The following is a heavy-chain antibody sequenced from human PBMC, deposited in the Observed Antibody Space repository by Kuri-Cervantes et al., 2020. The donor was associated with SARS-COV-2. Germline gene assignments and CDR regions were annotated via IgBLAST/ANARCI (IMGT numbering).Heavy chain of an antibody. Sequence: LSLTCAASRFTFSHYGVHWVRQAPGKGLEWVAVISFDGSNKYYGDSVKGRFTIPRDNSKNMLYLQMDSLRADDTAVYYCAREKLYSGSHIDYWGQGTLVTVSS. CDR1: RFTFSHYG. D-gene: IGHD1-26*01. CDR2: ISFDGSNK. CDR3: AREKLYSGSHIDY. V-gene: IGHV3-30-3*01. J-gene: IGHJ4*02.